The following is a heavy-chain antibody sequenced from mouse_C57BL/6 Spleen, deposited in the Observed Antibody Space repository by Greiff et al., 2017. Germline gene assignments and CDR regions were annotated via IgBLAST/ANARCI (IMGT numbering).Heavy chain of an antibody. CDR2: IYPGNSDT. Sequence: EVQLQQSGTVLARPGASVKMSCKTSGYTFTSYWMHWVKQRPGQGLEWIGAIYPGNSDTSYNQKFTGKAKLTAVTSASTAYMELSSLTNEDSAVYYCTRSSTGLRGRAMDYWGQGTSVTVSS. V-gene: IGHV1-5*01. D-gene: IGHD1-1*01. J-gene: IGHJ4*01. CDR1: GYTFTSYW. CDR3: TRSSTGLRGRAMDY.